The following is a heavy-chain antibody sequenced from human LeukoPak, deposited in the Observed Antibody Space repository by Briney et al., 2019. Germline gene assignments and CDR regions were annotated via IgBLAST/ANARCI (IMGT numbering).Heavy chain of an antibody. Sequence: GGSLRLSCAASGFTFSSYGMHWVRQAPGKGLEWVSYISYSGDTIYYADSVKGRFTVSRDNAKNSLYLQMNSLRAEDTAVYYCARLGIITAAGSNDYWGQGTLVTVSS. D-gene: IGHD6-13*01. V-gene: IGHV3-48*04. CDR2: ISYSGDTI. CDR3: ARLGIITAAGSNDY. J-gene: IGHJ4*02. CDR1: GFTFSSYG.